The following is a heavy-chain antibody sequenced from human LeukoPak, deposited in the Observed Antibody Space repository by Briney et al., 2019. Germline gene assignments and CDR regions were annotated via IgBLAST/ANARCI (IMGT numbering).Heavy chain of an antibody. CDR1: GFTFNRNS. J-gene: IGHJ4*02. Sequence: GGSLRLSCAASGFTFNRNSMNWVRQAPGKGREWVSYITSSRATIYYADSVTGRFTISRDNAKNSLYLQMNSLRAEDTAMYYCARDLMGATSGGYWGQGTLVTVSS. V-gene: IGHV3-48*01. D-gene: IGHD1-26*01. CDR3: ARDLMGATSGGY. CDR2: ITSSRATI.